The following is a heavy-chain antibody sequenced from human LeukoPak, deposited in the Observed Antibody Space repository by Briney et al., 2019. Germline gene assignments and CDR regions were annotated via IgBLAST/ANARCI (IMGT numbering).Heavy chain of an antibody. CDR1: GFTFSSYA. D-gene: IGHD3-10*01. J-gene: IGHJ4*02. CDR3: AKDLGYYYGSGSHLKY. V-gene: IGHV3-23*01. CDR2: ISGSGGST. Sequence: GGSLRLSCTASGFTFSSYAMSWVRQAPGKGLEWVSAISGSGGSTYYADSVKGRFTISRDNSKNTLYLQMNSLRAEDTAVYYCAKDLGYYYGSGSHLKYWGQGNLVTVSS.